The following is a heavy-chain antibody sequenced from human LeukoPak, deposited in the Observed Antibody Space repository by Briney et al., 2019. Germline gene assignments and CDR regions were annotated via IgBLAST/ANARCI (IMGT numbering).Heavy chain of an antibody. CDR3: ARDWGGIVGATTGDY. J-gene: IGHJ4*02. CDR1: GFTFSSYA. D-gene: IGHD1-26*01. Sequence: GGSLRLSCAASGFTFSSYAMHWVRQAPGKGLEWVAVISYDGSNKYYADSVKGRFTISRDNSKNTLYLQMNSLRAEDTAVYYCARDWGGIVGATTGDYWGQGTLVTVSS. CDR2: ISYDGSNK. V-gene: IGHV3-30-3*01.